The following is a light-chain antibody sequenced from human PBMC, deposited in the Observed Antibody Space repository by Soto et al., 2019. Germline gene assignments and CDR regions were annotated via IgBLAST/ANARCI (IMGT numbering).Light chain of an antibody. CDR1: QGISHY. CDR2: GAS. V-gene: IGKV1-17*03. J-gene: IGKJ4*01. CDR3: LQHNSYPLS. Sequence: DIQMTQSPSAMSASVCGRVTITCRASQGISHYLAWFQQRPGQVPKRLIYGASTLQSGVPSRFSGSGSGTEFTLTISSLQPEDFGTYYCLQHNSYPLSFGGGTKVDIK.